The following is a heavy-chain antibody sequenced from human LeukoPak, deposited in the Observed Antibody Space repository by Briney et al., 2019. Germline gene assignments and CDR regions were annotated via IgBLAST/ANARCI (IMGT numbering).Heavy chain of an antibody. CDR2: IYTSGST. V-gene: IGHV4-4*07. D-gene: IGHD1-26*01. Sequence: PSETLSLTCAVSGGSISSYYWSWIRQPAGKGLEWIGRIYTSGSTNYNPSLKSRVTMSVDTSKNQFSLKLSSVTAADTAVYYCARGELTAYYYYMDVWSKGTTVTVSS. CDR3: ARGELTAYYYYMDV. J-gene: IGHJ6*03. CDR1: GGSISSYY.